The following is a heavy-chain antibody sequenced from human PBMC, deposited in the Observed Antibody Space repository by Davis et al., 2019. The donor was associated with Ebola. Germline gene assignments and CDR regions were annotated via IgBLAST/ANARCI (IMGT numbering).Heavy chain of an antibody. Sequence: PGGSLRLSCAASGFTFNRYAMTWVRQAPGKGLEWVSAISSSGGSTYYANSVKGQFTISRDNSKNTLYLQMDSLRPEDTAIYYCAKPYPYDYVWGSYRPFDFWGQGTLVTVSS. D-gene: IGHD3-16*02. J-gene: IGHJ4*02. CDR1: GFTFNRYA. V-gene: IGHV3-23*01. CDR2: ISSSGGST. CDR3: AKPYPYDYVWGSYRPFDF.